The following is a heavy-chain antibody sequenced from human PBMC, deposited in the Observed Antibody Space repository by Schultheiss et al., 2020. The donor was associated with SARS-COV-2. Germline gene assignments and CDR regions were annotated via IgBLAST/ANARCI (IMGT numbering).Heavy chain of an antibody. J-gene: IGHJ4*02. D-gene: IGHD6-19*01. CDR2: ISSNGGST. CDR1: GFTFSSYS. Sequence: GGSLRLSCAASGFTFSSYSMNWVRQAPGKGLEYVSAISSNGGSTYYADSVKGRFTISRDNSKNTLYLQMGSLRAEDMAVYYCARGPRSGWVDLLDYWGQGTLVTVSS. V-gene: IGHV3-64*02. CDR3: ARGPRSGWVDLLDY.